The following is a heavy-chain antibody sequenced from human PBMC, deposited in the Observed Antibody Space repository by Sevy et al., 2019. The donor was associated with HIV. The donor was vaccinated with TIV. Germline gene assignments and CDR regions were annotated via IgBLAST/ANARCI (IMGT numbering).Heavy chain of an antibody. J-gene: IGHJ4*02. CDR2: ISHDGSYQ. V-gene: IGHV3-30*18. CDR1: RFTFSTYD. D-gene: IGHD3-16*01. Sequence: GGSLRLSCAASRFTFSTYDIHWVRQAPGKGLEWVAVISHDGSYQYYTDSVKGRFTISRDDSKNKAYLQMNSLRADDSGGYYCAKGQDYDYIWGNERSEYYFDYWGQGTLVTVSS. CDR3: AKGQDYDYIWGNERSEYYFDY.